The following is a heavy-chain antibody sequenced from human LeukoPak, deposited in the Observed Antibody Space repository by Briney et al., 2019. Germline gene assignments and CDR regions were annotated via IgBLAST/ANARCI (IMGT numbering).Heavy chain of an antibody. CDR2: INPNSGGT. J-gene: IGHJ4*02. CDR1: GYIFTDYY. D-gene: IGHD2-21*02. CDR3: ARARGVTGHFDY. Sequence: GASVKVSCKTSGYIFTDYYIHWVRQAPGQGLEWMGWINPNSGGTNYAQKFQGRVTMTRDTSISTAYMELSRLRSDDTAVYYCARARGVTGHFDYWGQGTLVTVSS. V-gene: IGHV1-2*02.